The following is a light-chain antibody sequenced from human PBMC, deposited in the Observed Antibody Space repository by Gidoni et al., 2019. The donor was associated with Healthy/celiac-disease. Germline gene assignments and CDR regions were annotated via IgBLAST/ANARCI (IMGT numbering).Light chain of an antibody. CDR1: QSVSSY. J-gene: IGKJ2*01. Sequence: EIVLTQSPATRSLSPGERATLSCRASQSVSSYLAWYQQKPGQAPRLLIYDASNRATGIPARFSGSGSGADFTLTISSLEPEDFAVDYCQQRSNWPPYTFSQGTKLEIK. V-gene: IGKV3-11*01. CDR3: QQRSNWPPYT. CDR2: DAS.